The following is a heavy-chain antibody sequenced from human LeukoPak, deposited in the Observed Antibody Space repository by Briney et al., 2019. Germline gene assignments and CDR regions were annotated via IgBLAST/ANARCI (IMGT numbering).Heavy chain of an antibody. CDR1: GVTASTYY. CDR2: IYSGGST. J-gene: IGHJ4*02. Sequence: PGGSLRLSCAAPGVTASTYYMTWGPQAPGKGLECGSVIYSGGSTYYADSVKGRFTVSRDNPKNTLYLQMNSLRAEDTAMYYCARGLGYCTSTTCLLPFDYWGQGTLVTVSS. D-gene: IGHD2-2*01. V-gene: IGHV3-53*01. CDR3: ARGLGYCTSTTCLLPFDY.